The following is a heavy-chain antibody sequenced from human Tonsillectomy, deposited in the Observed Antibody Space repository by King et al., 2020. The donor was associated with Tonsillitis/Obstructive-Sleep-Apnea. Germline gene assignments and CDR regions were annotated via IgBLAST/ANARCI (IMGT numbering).Heavy chain of an antibody. CDR3: AKDRPDSSGWYGISFYYYYGMDV. J-gene: IGHJ6*02. V-gene: IGHV3-23*04. D-gene: IGHD6-19*01. CDR2: ISGSGGNT. Sequence: VQLVQSGGGLVQPGGSLRLSCAASGFTFSSYAMSWVRQAPGKGLEWVSTISGSGGNTYYADSVKGRFTISRDNSKNTLYLQMNNLRAEDTAVYYCAKDRPDSSGWYGISFYYYYGMDVWGQGTTVTVSS. CDR1: GFTFSSYA.